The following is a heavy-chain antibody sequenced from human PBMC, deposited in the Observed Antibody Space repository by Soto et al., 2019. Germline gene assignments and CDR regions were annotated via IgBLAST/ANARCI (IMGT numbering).Heavy chain of an antibody. CDR3: ARDPPRGTTYYYGMDV. CDR2: IIPIFGTA. Sequence: SVKVSCKASGGTFSSYAISWVRQAPGQGLEWMGGIIPIFGTANYAQKFQGRVTIIADESTSTAYMELSSLRSEDTAVYYCARDPPRGTTYYYGMDVWGQGTTVTVSS. CDR1: GGTFSSYA. D-gene: IGHD1-26*01. V-gene: IGHV1-69*13. J-gene: IGHJ6*02.